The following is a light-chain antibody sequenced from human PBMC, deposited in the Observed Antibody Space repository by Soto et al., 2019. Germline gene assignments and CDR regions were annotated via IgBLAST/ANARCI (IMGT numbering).Light chain of an antibody. CDR1: QSVSSY. CDR3: QQRSNWPL. V-gene: IGKV3-11*01. Sequence: EIVLTQSPATLSLSPGERATLSCRASQSVSSYLAWYQQKPGQAPRLLIYDASNRATGIPARFSGSGSGTDFTLNISSLEPEDFAVYYCQQRSNWPLFGQGTRLEIK. J-gene: IGKJ5*01. CDR2: DAS.